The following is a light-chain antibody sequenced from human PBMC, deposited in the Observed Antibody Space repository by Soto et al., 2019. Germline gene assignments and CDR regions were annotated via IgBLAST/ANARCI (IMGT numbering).Light chain of an antibody. V-gene: IGKV3-20*01. Sequence: EIVLTQSPGTLSLSPGERATLSCRASQSFSSSYLAWYQQKPGQATRLLIYGASSRATGIPDRFSGSGSGTDFTLTISRLEPEDFAVYYCQHYGSAPFTFGPGTQVDIK. CDR2: GAS. CDR1: QSFSSSY. J-gene: IGKJ3*01. CDR3: QHYGSAPFT.